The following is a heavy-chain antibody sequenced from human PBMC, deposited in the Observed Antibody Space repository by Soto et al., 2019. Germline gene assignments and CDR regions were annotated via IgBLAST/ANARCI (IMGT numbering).Heavy chain of an antibody. CDR2: ISGSGGST. D-gene: IGHD3-22*01. J-gene: IGHJ3*02. CDR3: ATGGPNYYDSSGYYSVDAFDI. Sequence: QPGGSLRLSCAASGFRFSSYAMSWVRQAPGKGLEWVSAISGSGGSTYYADSVKGRFTISRDNSKNTLYLQMNSLRAEDTALYYCATGGPNYYDSSGYYSVDAFDIWGQGTMVTVS. V-gene: IGHV3-23*01. CDR1: GFRFSSYA.